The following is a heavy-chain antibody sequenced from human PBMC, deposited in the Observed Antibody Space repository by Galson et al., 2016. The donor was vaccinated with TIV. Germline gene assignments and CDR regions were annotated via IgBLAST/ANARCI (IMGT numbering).Heavy chain of an antibody. D-gene: IGHD2-2*01. J-gene: IGHJ5*02. CDR3: ATYCSSTTCLFDP. V-gene: IGHV4-39*01. CDR1: GGSISSTSYY. CDR2: IYYSGSA. Sequence: TVSGGSISSTSYYWGWIRQPPGKGLEWIGNIYYSGSASYNPSLKSRVTISVDTSKNQFSLKLSSVTAADTAVYYCATYCSSTTCLFDPWGQGTLVTVSS.